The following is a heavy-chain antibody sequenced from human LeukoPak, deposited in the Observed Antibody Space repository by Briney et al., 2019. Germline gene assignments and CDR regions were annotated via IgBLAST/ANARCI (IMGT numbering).Heavy chain of an antibody. CDR1: GFTFSSYS. CDR2: ISSSGSTI. Sequence: GGSLRLSCAASGFTFSSYSMNWVRQAPGKGLDWVSYISSSGSTIYYADSVKGRFTISRDNANNSLYLQMNSLRAEDTAVYYCARGGVIPSAFDIWGQGTMVSVSS. D-gene: IGHD3-16*02. V-gene: IGHV3-48*01. J-gene: IGHJ3*02. CDR3: ARGGVIPSAFDI.